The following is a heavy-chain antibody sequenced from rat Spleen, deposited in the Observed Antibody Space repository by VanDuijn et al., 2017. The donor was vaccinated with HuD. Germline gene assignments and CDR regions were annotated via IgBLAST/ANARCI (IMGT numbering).Heavy chain of an antibody. Sequence: EVQLVESGGGLVQPGRSLKLSCAASGFTFNNYWMTWIRQAPGKGLEWVASITNTGGSTYYPDSVKGRFTISRDNAKSTLYLQMNSLRSEDTATYYCTSDYSSYFDYWGQGVMVTVSS. V-gene: IGHV5-31*01. D-gene: IGHD1-2*01. J-gene: IGHJ2*01. CDR2: ITNTGGST. CDR3: TSDYSSYFDY. CDR1: GFTFNNYW.